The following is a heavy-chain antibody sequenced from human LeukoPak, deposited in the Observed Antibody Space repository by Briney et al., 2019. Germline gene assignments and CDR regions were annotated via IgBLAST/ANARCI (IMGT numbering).Heavy chain of an antibody. CDR1: GYTFTSYY. CDR2: INPSGGST. CDR3: ARGDQEYYYDSRGGKDAFDI. D-gene: IGHD3-22*01. V-gene: IGHV1-46*01. Sequence: ASVKVSCKASGYTFTSYYMHWVRQAPGQGLEWMGNINPSGGSTSYAQKFQGRVTMTRDTSTSTVYMELSSLRSEDTAVYYCARGDQEYYYDSRGGKDAFDIWGQGTMVTVSS. J-gene: IGHJ3*02.